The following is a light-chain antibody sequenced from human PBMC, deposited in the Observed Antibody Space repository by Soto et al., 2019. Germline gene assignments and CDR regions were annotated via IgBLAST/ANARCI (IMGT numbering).Light chain of an antibody. Sequence: EIVMTQSPPSLTVTPGEPATISCRSSQRLLHSNGNYFLDWYLQKPGQSPQLLIYLGFNRASGVPDRVGGGGAGKYFTLKISRVEAGDVGFYSGMQALQPPYTFGQGTKREIK. CDR2: LGF. V-gene: IGKV2-28*01. CDR1: QRLLHSNGNYF. CDR3: MQALQPPYT. J-gene: IGKJ2*01.